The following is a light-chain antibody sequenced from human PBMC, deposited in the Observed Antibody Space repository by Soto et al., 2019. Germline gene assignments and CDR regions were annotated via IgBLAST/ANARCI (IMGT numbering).Light chain of an antibody. Sequence: EIVLTQSPGTLSLSPGERATLSCRARQSFSSSYLAWYQQKPGQAPRLLIYGASSRATGIPDRFSGSGSGTDFTLTISSLEPEDFAVYYCQHYVSALFTFGPGTKVDVK. J-gene: IGKJ3*01. CDR3: QHYVSALFT. CDR1: QSFSSSY. CDR2: GAS. V-gene: IGKV3-20*01.